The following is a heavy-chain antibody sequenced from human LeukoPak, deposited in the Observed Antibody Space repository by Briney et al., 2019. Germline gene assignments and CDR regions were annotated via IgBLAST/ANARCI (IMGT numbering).Heavy chain of an antibody. Sequence: GGSLRLSCAASGFTFSSYSMNWVRQAPGKGLEWVSSISSSSSYIYYADSVKGRFTISRDNDKNSLYLQMNSLRAEDTAVYYCARDDGDYGSDDYWGQGTLVTVSS. CDR2: ISSSSSYI. CDR1: GFTFSSYS. J-gene: IGHJ4*02. V-gene: IGHV3-21*01. CDR3: ARDDGDYGSDDY. D-gene: IGHD4-17*01.